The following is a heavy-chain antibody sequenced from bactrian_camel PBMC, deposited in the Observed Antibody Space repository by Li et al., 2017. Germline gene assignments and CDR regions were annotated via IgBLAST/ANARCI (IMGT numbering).Heavy chain of an antibody. V-gene: IGHV3S54*01. CDR3: AAGSVVGGIY. CDR1: GTLYRAHC. Sequence: QVQLVESGGGLVQPGGSLRLSCVASGTLYRAHCMGWFRQDPGKGREGVASLVIGEDTTFYSDSVKGRFTISRDNAKNTLYLQMNSLKTEDTAVYYCAAGSVVGGIYWGQGTQVTVS. CDR2: LVIGEDTT. D-gene: IGHD6*01. J-gene: IGHJ4*01.